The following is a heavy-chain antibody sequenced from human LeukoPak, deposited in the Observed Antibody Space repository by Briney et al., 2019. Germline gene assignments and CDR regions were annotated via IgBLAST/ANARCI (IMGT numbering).Heavy chain of an antibody. Sequence: GGSLRLSCAASGFTFSSFAMNWVRQAPGKGLERVSGISGSGISRGYADSVKGRFTISRDNSKNTVLLQMDSLRAEDTAIYYCAKRSGVYSDNSGVFDYWGQGSLVTVSS. CDR2: ISGSGISR. V-gene: IGHV3-23*01. D-gene: IGHD4-11*01. J-gene: IGHJ4*02. CDR1: GFTFSSFA. CDR3: AKRSGVYSDNSGVFDY.